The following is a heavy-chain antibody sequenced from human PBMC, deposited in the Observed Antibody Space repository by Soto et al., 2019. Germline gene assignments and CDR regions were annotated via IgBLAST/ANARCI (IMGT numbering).Heavy chain of an antibody. Sequence: SETLSLTCTVSGASITGDYWNWIRQPPGKGLEWIGYMYNSGSTNYNPSLKSRVSISVDTSKNQFSLKVSSVTAADTAVYYCARFEDIVAPYFDYWGLGTLVTVSS. V-gene: IGHV4-59*01. CDR3: ARFEDIVAPYFDY. J-gene: IGHJ4*02. CDR2: MYNSGST. CDR1: GASITGDY. D-gene: IGHD5-12*01.